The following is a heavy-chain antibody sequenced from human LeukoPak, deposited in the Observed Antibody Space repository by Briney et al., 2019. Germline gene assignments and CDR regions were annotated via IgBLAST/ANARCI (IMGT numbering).Heavy chain of an antibody. CDR1: GFTVSSNY. CDR3: ARVHHDYDSSGYYYTNRWFDP. D-gene: IGHD3-22*01. Sequence: GGSLRLSCAASGFTVSSNYMSWVRQAPGKGLEWVSVIYSGGSTYYADSVKGRFTISRDNSKNTLYLQMNSQRAEDTAVYYCARVHHDYDSSGYYYTNRWFDPWGQGTLVTVSS. J-gene: IGHJ5*02. V-gene: IGHV3-53*01. CDR2: IYSGGST.